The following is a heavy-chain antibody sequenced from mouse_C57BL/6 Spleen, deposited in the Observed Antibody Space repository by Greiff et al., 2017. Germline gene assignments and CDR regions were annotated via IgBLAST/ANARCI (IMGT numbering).Heavy chain of an antibody. Sequence: VQLQESGAELARPGASVKMSCKASGYTFTSYTMHWVKQRPGQGLEWIGYINPSSGYTKYNQKFKDKATLTADKSSSTAYMQLSSLTSEDSAVYYCARDGYTWFAYWGQGTLVTVSA. J-gene: IGHJ3*01. V-gene: IGHV1-4*01. D-gene: IGHD2-3*01. CDR1: GYTFTSYT. CDR3: ARDGYTWFAY. CDR2: INPSSGYT.